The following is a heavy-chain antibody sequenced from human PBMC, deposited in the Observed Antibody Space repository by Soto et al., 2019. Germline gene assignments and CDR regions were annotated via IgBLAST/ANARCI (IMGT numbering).Heavy chain of an antibody. J-gene: IGHJ4*02. V-gene: IGHV1-2*02. CDR2: INPNTGGT. CDR3: ARDFSSSADGFDY. Sequence: QVQLVQSGAEVKKPGASVKVSCKASGYTFTDNYIHWVRQAPGHGLEWMGWINPNTGGTNYAQKFQGRVTVTRDTSITTAYMELSRLRSEDSAVYYCARDFSSSADGFDYWGQGTLVTVSS. CDR1: GYTFTDNY. D-gene: IGHD6-6*01.